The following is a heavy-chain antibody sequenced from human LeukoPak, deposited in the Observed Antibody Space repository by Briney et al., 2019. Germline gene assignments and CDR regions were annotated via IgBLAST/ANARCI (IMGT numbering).Heavy chain of an antibody. Sequence: ASETLSLTCAVYDGSFSGYYWSWIRQPAGKGLEWIGRISSSGSTNYNPSLKSRVTISVDTSKNQFSLKLSSVTAADTAVYFCARGPYSYDSSGAFDIWGQGTMVTVSS. V-gene: IGHV4-59*10. D-gene: IGHD3-22*01. CDR2: ISSSGST. CDR3: ARGPYSYDSSGAFDI. J-gene: IGHJ3*02. CDR1: DGSFSGYY.